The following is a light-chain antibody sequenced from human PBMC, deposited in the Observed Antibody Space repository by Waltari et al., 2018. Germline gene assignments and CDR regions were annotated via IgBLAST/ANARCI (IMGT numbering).Light chain of an antibody. J-gene: IGLJ1*01. V-gene: IGLV3-19*01. CDR1: SLRSYY. CDR2: GKN. CDR3: SSRDSGAHRHV. Sequence: SSELTQDPAVSVALGQTVRITCQGDSLRSYYATWYQQKAGQAPILVIYGKNNRPSWIPDRFSGSYSGRTASLTITGAQAEDEADYYCSSRDSGAHRHVFGTGTKVTVL.